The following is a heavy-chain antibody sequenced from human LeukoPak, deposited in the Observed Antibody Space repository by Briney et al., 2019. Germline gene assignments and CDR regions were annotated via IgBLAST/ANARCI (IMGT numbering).Heavy chain of an antibody. CDR3: AAEGTMATISHDY. Sequence: PGGSLRLSCAASGFTFSSYGMHWVRQAPGKGLEWVAFIRYDGSNKYYADSVKGRFTISRDNSKNTLYLQMNSLRAEDTAVYYCAAEGTMATISHDYWGQGTLVTVSS. D-gene: IGHD5-24*01. J-gene: IGHJ4*02. CDR1: GFTFSSYG. V-gene: IGHV3-30*02. CDR2: IRYDGSNK.